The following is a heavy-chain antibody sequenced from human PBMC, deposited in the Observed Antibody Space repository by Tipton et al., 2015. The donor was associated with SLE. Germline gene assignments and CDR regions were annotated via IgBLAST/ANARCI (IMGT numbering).Heavy chain of an antibody. D-gene: IGHD3-16*01. CDR3: ARERRDKGFGSQFYYYGMDV. V-gene: IGHV4-4*08. J-gene: IGHJ6*02. Sequence: GLVKPSETLSLTCTVSGDPIRSYYWNWIRQPPGKGLEWIGRVHHSGSTNYNPSLRSRVTISLDTSKTQFSLELSSVTAADTAVYYCARERRDKGFGSQFYYYGMDVWGQGTTVTVSS. CDR1: GDPIRSYY. CDR2: VHHSGST.